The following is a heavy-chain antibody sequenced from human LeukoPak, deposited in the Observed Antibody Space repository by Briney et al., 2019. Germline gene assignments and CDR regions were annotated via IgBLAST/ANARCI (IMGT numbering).Heavy chain of an antibody. CDR3: ARDLVAPRVGSDYGMDV. D-gene: IGHD2-8*02. Sequence: SETLSLTCTVSGGSISSGGYYWSWIRQPPGKGLGWIGYIYHSGSTYYNPSLKSRVTISVDRSKNQFSLKLSSVTAADTAVYYCARDLVAPRVGSDYGMDVWGQGTTVTVSS. CDR1: GGSISSGGYY. V-gene: IGHV4-30-2*01. CDR2: IYHSGST. J-gene: IGHJ6*02.